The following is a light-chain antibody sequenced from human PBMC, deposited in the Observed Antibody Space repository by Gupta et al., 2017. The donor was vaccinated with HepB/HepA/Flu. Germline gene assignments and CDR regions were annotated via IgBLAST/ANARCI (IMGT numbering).Light chain of an antibody. CDR1: QRVSSY. CDR2: DAS. CDR3: QQRSNST. J-gene: IGKJ4*01. V-gene: IGKV3-11*01. Sequence: IVLPQSPAPLPWSPGERATLSCRARQRVSSYLAWYQQKPGQAPRLLIYDASNRATGIPARFSGSGSGTDGTPTISSLEPEDFAVYYCQQRSNSTFGGGTKVEIK.